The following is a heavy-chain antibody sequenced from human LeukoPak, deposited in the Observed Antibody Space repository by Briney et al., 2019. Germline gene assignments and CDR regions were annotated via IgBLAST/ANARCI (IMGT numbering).Heavy chain of an antibody. CDR3: ARGDGGSYYPLYYYYMDV. V-gene: IGHV3-21*01. D-gene: IGHD1-26*01. J-gene: IGHJ6*03. CDR1: GFTFSSYN. Sequence: GGSLRLSCAASGFTFSSYNMNWVRQAPGKGLEWVSSISSSSSYIYYADSVKGRFTISRDNAKNSLYLQMNSLRAEDTAVYYCARGDGGSYYPLYYYYMDVWGKGTTVTVSS. CDR2: ISSSSSYI.